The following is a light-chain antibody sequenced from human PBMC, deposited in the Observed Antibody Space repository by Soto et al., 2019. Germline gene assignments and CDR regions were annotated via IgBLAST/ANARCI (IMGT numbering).Light chain of an antibody. V-gene: IGLV3-21*04. CDR3: QVWDSSSDHPGL. J-gene: IGLJ3*02. CDR1: NFGGKS. Sequence: SYELTQPPSVSVAPGKTARITCGGNNFGGKSVHWYQQKPGQAPVLVIYYNSDRPSGIPERFSGSNSGNTANLTISRVEAGDEADYYCQVWDSSSDHPGLFGGGTKLTVL. CDR2: YNS.